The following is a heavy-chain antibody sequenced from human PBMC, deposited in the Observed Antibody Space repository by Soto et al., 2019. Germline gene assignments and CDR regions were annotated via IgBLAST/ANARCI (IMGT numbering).Heavy chain of an antibody. CDR2: IGTAGDT. CDR3: ARTSGSSGSYDAFDI. J-gene: IGHJ3*02. V-gene: IGHV3-13*01. CDR1: GFTFSSYD. Sequence: GGSPRLSCAASGFTFSSYDMHWVRQATGKGLEWVSAIGTAGDTYYPGSVKGRFTISRENAKNSLYLQMNSLRAGDTAVYYCARTSGSSGSYDAFDIWGQGTMVTVSS. D-gene: IGHD3-22*01.